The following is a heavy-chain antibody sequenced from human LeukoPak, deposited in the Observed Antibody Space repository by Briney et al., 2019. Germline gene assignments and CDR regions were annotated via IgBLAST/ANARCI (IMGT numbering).Heavy chain of an antibody. V-gene: IGHV3-64*01. CDR3: ARGSSTSCLAEVCYYYYGMDV. Sequence: PGGSLRLSCAASGFTFSSYAMHWVRQAPGKGLEYVSAISSNGGSTYYANSVKGRFTISRDNSKNTLYLQMGSLRAEDMAVYYCARGSSTSCLAEVCYYYYGMDVWGQGTTVTVSS. D-gene: IGHD2-2*01. J-gene: IGHJ6*02. CDR1: GFTFSSYA. CDR2: ISSNGGST.